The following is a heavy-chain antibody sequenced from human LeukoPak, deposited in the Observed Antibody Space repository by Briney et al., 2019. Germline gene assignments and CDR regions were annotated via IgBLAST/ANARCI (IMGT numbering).Heavy chain of an antibody. Sequence: TGGSLRLSCAASGFTFSSYAMHWVRQAPGKGLEWVAVISYDGSNKYYADSVKGRFTISRDNSKNTLYLQMNSLRAEDTAVYYCASPTYYYDSSGYYPRPSDAFDIWGQGTMVTVSS. D-gene: IGHD3-22*01. CDR2: ISYDGSNK. J-gene: IGHJ3*02. V-gene: IGHV3-30*04. CDR1: GFTFSSYA. CDR3: ASPTYYYDSSGYYPRPSDAFDI.